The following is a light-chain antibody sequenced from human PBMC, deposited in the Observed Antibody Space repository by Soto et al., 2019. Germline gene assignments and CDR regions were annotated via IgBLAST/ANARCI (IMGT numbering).Light chain of an antibody. CDR1: LSVSSSY. CDR3: QQYGSSPLWT. CDR2: GAS. V-gene: IGKV3-20*01. J-gene: IGKJ1*01. Sequence: EIVLTQSPGTLSLSPGERATLSCRASLSVSSSYFAWYQQKPGQAPRLLIYGASSRATGIPDRFSGSGSGTDFTFTISRLEPEDFAVYYCQQYGSSPLWTFGQGTKVEIK.